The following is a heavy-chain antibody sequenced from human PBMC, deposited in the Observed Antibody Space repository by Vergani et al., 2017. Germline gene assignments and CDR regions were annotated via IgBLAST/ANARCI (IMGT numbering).Heavy chain of an antibody. V-gene: IGHV3-7*01. Sequence: EVQLMESGGGLVQPGGSLRLSCAASGFTFSNYWMSWVRQAPGKGLEWVANIKEDGSETFYVDSVMGRFTISRDNAKNSLYLQMNSLRAEDTAVYYCAKDLGGCNSISCSYYMDVWGKGTTVTV. CDR2: IKEDGSET. D-gene: IGHD2/OR15-2a*01. CDR3: AKDLGGCNSISCSYYMDV. J-gene: IGHJ6*03. CDR1: GFTFSNYW.